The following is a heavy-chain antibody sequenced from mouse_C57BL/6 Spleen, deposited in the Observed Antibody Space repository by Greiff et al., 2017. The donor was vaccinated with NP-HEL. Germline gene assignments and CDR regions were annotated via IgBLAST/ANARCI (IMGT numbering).Heavy chain of an antibody. J-gene: IGHJ2*01. CDR1: GFTFSSYA. CDR2: ISDGGSYT. D-gene: IGHD1-1*02. Sequence: VQLKESGGGLVKPGGSLKLSCAASGFTFSSYAMSWVRQTPEKRLEWVATISDGGSYTYYPDNVKGRFTISRDNAKNNLYLQMSHLKTEETAMYYCAREEYRSGYGGDMDYWGQGTTLTVSS. CDR3: AREEYRSGYGGDMDY. V-gene: IGHV5-4*01.